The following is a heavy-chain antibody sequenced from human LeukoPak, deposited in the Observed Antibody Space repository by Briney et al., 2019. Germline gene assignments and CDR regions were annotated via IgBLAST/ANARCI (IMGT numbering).Heavy chain of an antibody. V-gene: IGHV3-48*01. CDR2: IDARSGIT. CDR1: GFTFTIFG. J-gene: IGHJ3*02. CDR3: ARTYDFGRGPPGDAFDN. D-gene: IGHD3-3*01. Sequence: GGSLRLSCAASGFTFTIFGLNWVRQAPGKGPEWVSYIDARSGITYYADSVQGRFTISRDNAKESVFLQMNSLRVDDTAVYYCARTYDFGRGPPGDAFDNWGPGTWVTVSS.